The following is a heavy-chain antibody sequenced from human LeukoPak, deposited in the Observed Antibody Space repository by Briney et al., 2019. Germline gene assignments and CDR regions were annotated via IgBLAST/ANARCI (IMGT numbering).Heavy chain of an antibody. CDR1: GDSITLTNSY. D-gene: IGHD3-16*02. V-gene: IGHV4-39*01. J-gene: IGHJ4*02. CDR2: IYYSGSS. Sequence: SETLSLTCTVSGDSITLTNSYWGRIRQPPGKRPEWIGSIYYSGSSYYNPSLQSRVIISVDTPKNLFSLNLTSMTAADTAIYYCARRVWPDSLGGTSRYRGYFDYWSRGTLVTVSS. CDR3: ARRVWPDSLGGTSRYRGYFDY.